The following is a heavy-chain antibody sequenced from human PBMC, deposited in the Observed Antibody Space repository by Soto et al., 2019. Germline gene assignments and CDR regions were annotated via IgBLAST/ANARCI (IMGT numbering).Heavy chain of an antibody. J-gene: IGHJ4*02. CDR3: VRATYFSDSSGYTRCLDY. D-gene: IGHD3-22*01. Sequence: GGSLRLSCASSGFTLSDHYIDWVRQAPGKGLEWVGRSRDKPQGYSTAYAASVKGRFTTSRDESKNSAYLQMNSLKTEDTAVYYCVRATYFSDSSGYTRCLDYWGQGTLVTVSS. CDR1: GFTLSDHY. CDR2: SRDKPQGYST. V-gene: IGHV3-72*01.